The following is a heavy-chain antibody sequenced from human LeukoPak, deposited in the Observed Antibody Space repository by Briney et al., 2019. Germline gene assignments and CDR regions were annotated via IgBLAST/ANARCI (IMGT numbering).Heavy chain of an antibody. CDR1: GFSFTSYG. D-gene: IGHD6-19*01. CDR2: ILYDGSNK. V-gene: IGHV3-30*18. J-gene: IGHJ3*01. CDR3: AKLGYSSGWYDFQIDAFDF. Sequence: TGGSLRLSCAASGFSFTSYGMHWVRQAPGKGLEWGAVILYDGSNKFYANSVKGRFTISRDNSKNTLYLQMNSLRAEDTAVYYCAKLGYSSGWYDFQIDAFDFWGQGTMVTVSS.